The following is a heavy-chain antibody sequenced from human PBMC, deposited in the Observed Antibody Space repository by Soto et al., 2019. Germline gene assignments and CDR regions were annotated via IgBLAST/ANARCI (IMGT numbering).Heavy chain of an antibody. D-gene: IGHD1-1*01. Sequence: QVQLVQSGAEVKTPGSSVKVSCKASGGTFSSYTVSWLRQAPGQGLEWLGRIIPMLQTANYAQNLQGRVTLTADKSTGTAYMELSSLRSGDTAVYYCARDKGWLQLEYYFDIWGQGTLVTVSS. J-gene: IGHJ4*02. V-gene: IGHV1-69*08. CDR2: IIPMLQTA. CDR1: GGTFSSYT. CDR3: ARDKGWLQLEYYFDI.